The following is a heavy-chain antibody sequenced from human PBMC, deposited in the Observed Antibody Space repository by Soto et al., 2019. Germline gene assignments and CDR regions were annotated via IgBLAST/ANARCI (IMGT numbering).Heavy chain of an antibody. Sequence: SVKVSCKASEGTFSSYAISWVRQAPGQGLEWMGGIIPIFGTANYAQKFQGRVTITADESTSTAYMELSSLRSEDTAVYYCARDTYYYDSSGYDDAFDIWGQGTMVTVSS. CDR2: IIPIFGTA. J-gene: IGHJ3*02. V-gene: IGHV1-69*13. CDR3: ARDTYYYDSSGYDDAFDI. CDR1: EGTFSSYA. D-gene: IGHD3-22*01.